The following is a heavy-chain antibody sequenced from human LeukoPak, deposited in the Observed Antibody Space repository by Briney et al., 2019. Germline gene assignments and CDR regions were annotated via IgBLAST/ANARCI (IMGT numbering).Heavy chain of an antibody. V-gene: IGHV3-30*02. CDR2: IRYDGSNK. J-gene: IGHJ5*02. CDR1: GFTFSSYG. D-gene: IGHD3-22*01. Sequence: GGSLRLSCAASGFTFSSYGMHWVRQAPGKGLEWVAFIRYDGSNKYYADSVKGRFTISRDNSKNMLYLQMNSLRAEDTAVYYCASEFYDSSGSWGQGTLVTVSS. CDR3: ASEFYDSSGS.